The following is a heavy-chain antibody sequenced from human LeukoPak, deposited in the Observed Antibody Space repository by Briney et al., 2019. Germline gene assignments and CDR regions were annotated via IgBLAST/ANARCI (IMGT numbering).Heavy chain of an antibody. J-gene: IGHJ5*02. D-gene: IGHD1-26*01. CDR2: INPSSGGT. CDR3: AGEELPNNWFDP. Sequence: APVKVSCKASGYTFTGHYMHWVRQAPGQGLEWMGWINPSSGGTEYALKFQGRVTMTRDTSISTAYMELSRLRSDDTAVYYCAGEELPNNWFDPWGQGTLVTVSS. V-gene: IGHV1-2*02. CDR1: GYTFTGHY.